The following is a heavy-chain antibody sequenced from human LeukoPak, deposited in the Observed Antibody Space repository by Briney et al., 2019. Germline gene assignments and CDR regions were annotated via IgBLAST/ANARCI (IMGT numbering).Heavy chain of an antibody. V-gene: IGHV1-8*01. Sequence: EASVKVSCKASGYTFTSYDINWVRQDTGQGLEWMGWMNPNSDNTGYARKFQGRVTITRNTSISTAYMELSSLRSEDTAVYYCARVYDSSGHYPIDYWGQGTLVTVSS. CDR2: MNPNSDNT. J-gene: IGHJ4*02. D-gene: IGHD3-22*01. CDR1: GYTFTSYD. CDR3: ARVYDSSGHYPIDY.